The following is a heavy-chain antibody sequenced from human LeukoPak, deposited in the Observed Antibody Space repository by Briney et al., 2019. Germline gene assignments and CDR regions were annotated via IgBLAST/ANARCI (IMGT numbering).Heavy chain of an antibody. D-gene: IGHD2-2*01. CDR1: GYTFTSYD. Sequence: ASVTLSFKASGYTFTSYDINWVRQATGQGLEWMGWMNPNSGNTGYAQKFQGRVTMTRNTSISTAYMELSSLRSEDTALYYCARGLGCSSTSCSYYYMYVWGQGNTVTVSS. CDR2: MNPNSGNT. V-gene: IGHV1-8*01. CDR3: ARGLGCSSTSCSYYYMYV. J-gene: IGHJ6*03.